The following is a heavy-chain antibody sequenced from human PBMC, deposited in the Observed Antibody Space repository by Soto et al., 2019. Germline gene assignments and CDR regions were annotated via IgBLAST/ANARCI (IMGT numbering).Heavy chain of an antibody. V-gene: IGHV1-69*12. Sequence: QVQLVQSGAEVKKPGSSVKVSCKASGGTFSSYAISWVRQAPGQGLEWMGGIIPIFGTANYAQKFQGRVTITAEESTSTAYMELSGLRSEDTAVYYCASVPPYGDYLYCYYGMDVWGQGTTVTVSS. CDR1: GGTFSSYA. CDR2: IIPIFGTA. J-gene: IGHJ6*02. CDR3: ASVPPYGDYLYCYYGMDV. D-gene: IGHD4-17*01.